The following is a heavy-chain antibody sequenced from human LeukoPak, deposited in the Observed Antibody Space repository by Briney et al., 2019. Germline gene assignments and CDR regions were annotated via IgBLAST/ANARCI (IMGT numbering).Heavy chain of an antibody. J-gene: IGHJ4*02. CDR3: AKDQWHDYGDYTLPHY. Sequence: GGSLRLSCAASGFTFSSYAMSWVRQAPGKGLEWVSAISGSGGSTYYADSVKGRFTISRDNSKNTLYLQMNSLRAEDTAVYYCAKDQWHDYGDYTLPHYWGQGTLVTVSS. CDR2: ISGSGGST. V-gene: IGHV3-23*01. CDR1: GFTFSSYA. D-gene: IGHD4-17*01.